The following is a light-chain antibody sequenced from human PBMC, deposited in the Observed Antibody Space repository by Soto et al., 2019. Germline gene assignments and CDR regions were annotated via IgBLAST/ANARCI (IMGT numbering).Light chain of an antibody. CDR2: DAS. CDR3: QQRGHWPPIT. V-gene: IGKV3-11*01. J-gene: IGKJ5*01. Sequence: VVLTQSPATLSLSPGERATLSCRTSQSVNKYLAWYQQKPGQAPRLLIFDASNRATGIPDRFSGSGYGTDFTLTISSLEPEDFAVYYCQQRGHWPPITFDQGTRLEIK. CDR1: QSVNKY.